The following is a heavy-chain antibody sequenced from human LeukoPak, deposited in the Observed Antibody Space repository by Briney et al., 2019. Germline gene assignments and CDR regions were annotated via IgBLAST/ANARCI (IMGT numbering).Heavy chain of an antibody. D-gene: IGHD4-17*01. CDR3: ARAGSFRLTTTL. CDR2: ISYSGST. J-gene: IGHJ4*02. CDR1: GGSISPYY. Sequence: PSETLSLTCAVSGGSISPYYWMWIRQPPGKGLEWIGYISYSGSTSFNPSLKSRVTIPLDTSTNRVSLKLSSVTAADTALYYCARAGSFRLTTTLWGQGTLVTVSS. V-gene: IGHV4-59*01.